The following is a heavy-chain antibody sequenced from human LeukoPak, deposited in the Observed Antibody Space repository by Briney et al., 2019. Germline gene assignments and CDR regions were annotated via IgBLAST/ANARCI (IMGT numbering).Heavy chain of an antibody. V-gene: IGHV4-4*02. CDR2: IYHSGST. CDR3: ARDFGYNFGPTFDY. J-gene: IGHJ4*02. CDR1: GGSISSSNW. D-gene: IGHD5-18*01. Sequence: PSETLSLTCAVSGGSISSSNWWSWVRQPPGKGLEWIGEIYHSGSTNYNPSLKSRVTISVDKSKNQFSLKLSSATAADTAVYYCARDFGYNFGPTFDYWGQGSLVTVSS.